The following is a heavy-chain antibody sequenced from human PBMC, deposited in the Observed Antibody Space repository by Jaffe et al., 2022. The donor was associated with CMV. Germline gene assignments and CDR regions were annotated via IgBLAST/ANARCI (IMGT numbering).Heavy chain of an antibody. CDR1: GYTFTSYY. CDR2: INPSGGST. CDR3: ARFSMVRGVIFGFDY. J-gene: IGHJ4*02. V-gene: IGHV1-46*01. D-gene: IGHD3-10*01. Sequence: QVQLVQSGAEVKKPGASVKVSCKASGYTFTSYYMHWVRQAPGQGLEWMGIINPSGGSTSYAQKFQGRVTMTRDTSTSTVYMELSSLRSEDTAVYYCARFSMVRGVIFGFDYWGQGTLVTVSS.